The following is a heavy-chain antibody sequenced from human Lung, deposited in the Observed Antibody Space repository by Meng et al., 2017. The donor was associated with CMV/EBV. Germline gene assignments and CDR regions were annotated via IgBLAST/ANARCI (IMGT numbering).Heavy chain of an antibody. J-gene: IGHJ5*02. CDR3: ARDLKSYRSSTSCYINWFDP. D-gene: IGHD2-2*02. Sequence: GSLRLXXTVSGGSISSSSYYWGWIRQPPGKGLEWIGSIYYSGSTYYNPSLKSRVTISVDTSKNQFSLKLSSVTAADTAVYYCARDLKSYRSSTSCYINWFDPWGQGTLVTVSS. V-gene: IGHV4-39*07. CDR1: GGSISSSSYY. CDR2: IYYSGST.